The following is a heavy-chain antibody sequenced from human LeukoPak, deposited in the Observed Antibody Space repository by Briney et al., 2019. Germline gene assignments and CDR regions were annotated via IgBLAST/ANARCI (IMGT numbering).Heavy chain of an antibody. Sequence: SETLSLTCAVYGGSFSGYYWSWIRQPPGKGLEWIGEINHSGSTNYNPSLKSRVTISVDTSKNQFSLKLSSVTAADTAVYYCARDAEWNAFDIWGQGTMVTVSS. D-gene: IGHD2-8*01. CDR2: INHSGST. V-gene: IGHV4-34*01. CDR1: GGSFSGYY. CDR3: ARDAEWNAFDI. J-gene: IGHJ3*02.